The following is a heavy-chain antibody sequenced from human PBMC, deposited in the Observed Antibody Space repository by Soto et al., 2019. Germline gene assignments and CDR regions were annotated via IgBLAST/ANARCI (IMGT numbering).Heavy chain of an antibody. CDR3: ARDLYSSSYYYYYGMDV. J-gene: IGHJ6*02. Sequence: PSETLSLTCTVSGGSISSYYWSWMRQPPGKGLEWIGYIYYSGSTNYNPSLKSRVTISVDTSKNQFSLKLSSVTAADTAVYYCARDLYSSSYYYYYGMDVWGQGTTVTVSS. V-gene: IGHV4-59*01. CDR2: IYYSGST. D-gene: IGHD6-6*01. CDR1: GGSISSYY.